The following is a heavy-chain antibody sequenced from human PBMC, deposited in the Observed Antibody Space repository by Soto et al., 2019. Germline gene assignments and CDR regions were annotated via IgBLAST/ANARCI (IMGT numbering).Heavy chain of an antibody. CDR2: ISYDGSNK. J-gene: IGHJ4*02. CDR3: AKTDCSGGSCYGYY. Sequence: GGSLRLSCAASGFTFSSYGMHWVRQAPGKGLEWVAVISYDGSNKYYADSVKGRFTISRDNSKNTLYLQMNSLRAEDTAVYYCAKTDCSGGSCYGYYWGQGTLVTVSS. D-gene: IGHD2-15*01. V-gene: IGHV3-30*18. CDR1: GFTFSSYG.